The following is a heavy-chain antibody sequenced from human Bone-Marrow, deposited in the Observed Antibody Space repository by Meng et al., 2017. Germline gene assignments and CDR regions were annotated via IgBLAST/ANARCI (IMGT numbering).Heavy chain of an antibody. CDR1: GYTFAAYW. CDR2: IDPGSGGT. CDR3: VRDEDISAAGKLFGDY. J-gene: IGHJ4*02. V-gene: IGHV1-2*06. D-gene: IGHD6-13*01. Sequence: VQLVQSGPRVKKPGASVKLSCKPSGYTFAAYWIHWLRQAPGQGLDWMGRIDPGSGGTQYAQNFQGRVTMTRDTSISTTYMELSRLRSDDTAVYYCVRDEDISAAGKLFGDYWGQGTLVTVSS.